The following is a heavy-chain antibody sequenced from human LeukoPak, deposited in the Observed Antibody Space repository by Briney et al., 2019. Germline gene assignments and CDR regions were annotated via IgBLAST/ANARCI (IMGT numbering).Heavy chain of an antibody. CDR1: GYSFTSCW. Sequence: GESLKIPCKGSGYSFTSCWIGWVRQMPGKGLEWMGIIYPGDSDTRYSPSFQGQVTISADKSISTAYLQWSSLKASDTAMYYCARAPDYGGNPYYFDYWGQGTLVTVSS. D-gene: IGHD4-23*01. CDR3: ARAPDYGGNPYYFDY. V-gene: IGHV5-51*01. J-gene: IGHJ4*02. CDR2: IYPGDSDT.